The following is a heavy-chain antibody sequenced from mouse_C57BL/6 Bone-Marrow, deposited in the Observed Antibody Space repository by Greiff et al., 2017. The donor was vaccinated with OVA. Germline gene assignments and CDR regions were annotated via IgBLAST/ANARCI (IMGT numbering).Heavy chain of an antibody. J-gene: IGHJ1*03. CDR2: IYPRSGNT. Sequence: QVQLQQSGAEPARPGASVKLSCKASGYTFTSYGISWVKQRTGQGLEWIGEIYPRSGNTYYNEKFKGKATLTADKSSSTAYMELRSLTSEDSAVYFCARSECPYYYGSSHWYFDVWGTGTTVTVSS. V-gene: IGHV1-81*01. CDR1: GYTFTSYG. CDR3: ARSECPYYYGSSHWYFDV. D-gene: IGHD1-1*01.